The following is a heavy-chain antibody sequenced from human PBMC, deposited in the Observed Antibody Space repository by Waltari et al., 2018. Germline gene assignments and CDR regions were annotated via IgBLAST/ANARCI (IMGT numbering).Heavy chain of an antibody. CDR2: IYYSGST. CDR1: GGSISSHY. J-gene: IGHJ3*02. D-gene: IGHD6-13*01. V-gene: IGHV4-59*11. Sequence: QVQLQESGPGLVKPSETLSLTCTVSGGSISSHYWSWIRQPPGKGLEWIGYIYYSGSTNYNPTLKSRVTISVDTSKSQFSLKLSSVTAADTAVYYCARRKGAAADLIVFDIWGQGTMVTVSS. CDR3: ARRKGAAADLIVFDI.